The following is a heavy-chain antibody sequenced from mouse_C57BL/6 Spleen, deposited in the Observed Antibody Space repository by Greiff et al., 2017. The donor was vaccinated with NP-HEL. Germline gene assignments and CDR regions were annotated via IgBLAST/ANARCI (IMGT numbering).Heavy chain of an antibody. D-gene: IGHD1-1*01. V-gene: IGHV1-59*01. CDR2: IDPSDSYT. CDR3: ARDYGSHWYFDV. CDR1: GYTFTSYW. J-gene: IGHJ1*03. Sequence: QVQLQQPGAELVRPGTSVKLSCKASGYTFTSYWMHWVKQRPGQGLEWIGVIDPSDSYTNYNQKFKGKATLTVDTSSSTAYMQLSSLTSEDSAVYYCARDYGSHWYFDVWGTGTTVTVSS.